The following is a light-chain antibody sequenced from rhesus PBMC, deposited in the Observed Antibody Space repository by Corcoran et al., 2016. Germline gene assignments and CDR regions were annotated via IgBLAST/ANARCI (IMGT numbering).Light chain of an antibody. CDR1: QSVSSS. Sequence: EIVMTQSPATLSLSPGERATLSCRASQSVSSSLAWYQQKPGQAPTLLIYGASSKATGIPDRFRGSGSGKDCTLTISSLEPEDVGVYYCQQDYSWPWTFGQGTKVEIK. CDR3: QQDYSWPWT. J-gene: IGKJ1*01. V-gene: IGKV3-42*01. CDR2: GAS.